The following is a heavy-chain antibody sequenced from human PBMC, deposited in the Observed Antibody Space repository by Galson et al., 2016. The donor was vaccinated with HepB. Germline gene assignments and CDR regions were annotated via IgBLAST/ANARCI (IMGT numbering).Heavy chain of an antibody. CDR1: GFSFSTEA. J-gene: IGHJ4*02. D-gene: IGHD6-13*01. CDR3: ARVIPIAAGRSGLGY. Sequence: SLRLSCAASGFSFSTEAIHWVRQAPGEGLEWVAVISYDGSFKYYADSVKGRFTVSRDNSKSTLYLQMNSLRTEDTAVYYCARVIPIAAGRSGLGYWGQGNLVTVSS. V-gene: IGHV3-30*04. CDR2: ISYDGSFK.